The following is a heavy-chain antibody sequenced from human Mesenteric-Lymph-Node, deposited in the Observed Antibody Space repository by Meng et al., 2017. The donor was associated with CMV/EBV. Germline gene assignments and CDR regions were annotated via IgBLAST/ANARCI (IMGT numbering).Heavy chain of an antibody. CDR3: ARVLIPAAALDAFDI. V-gene: IGHV3-53*01. CDR2: IYSGGST. Sequence: GESLKISCAASGFTVSSNYMSWVRQAPGKGLEWVSVIYSGGSTYYADSVKGRFTISRDNSKSTLYLQMNSLRAEDTAVYYCARVLIPAAALDAFDIWGQGTMVTVSS. J-gene: IGHJ3*02. CDR1: GFTVSSNY. D-gene: IGHD2-2*01.